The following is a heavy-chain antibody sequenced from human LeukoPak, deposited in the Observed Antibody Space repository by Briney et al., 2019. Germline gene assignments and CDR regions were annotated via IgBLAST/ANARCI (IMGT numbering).Heavy chain of an antibody. CDR3: AKAEGYDILTGLDY. V-gene: IGHV3-15*01. CDR1: GFTFTNAW. Sequence: GGSLRLSCAASGFTFTNAWMTWVRQAPGKGLEWVGLIKSKAEGGTADFGAPVKGRFAISRDDSKNTLYLQMNSLRTEDTAVYYCAKAEGYDILTGLDYWGQGTLVTVPS. D-gene: IGHD3-9*01. J-gene: IGHJ4*02. CDR2: IKSKAEGGTA.